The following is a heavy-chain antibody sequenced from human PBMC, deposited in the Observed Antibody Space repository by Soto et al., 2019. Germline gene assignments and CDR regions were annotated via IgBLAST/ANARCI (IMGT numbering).Heavy chain of an antibody. CDR2: MSYDGSNK. Sequence: GGSLRLSCAASGFTFSSYGMHWVRQAPGKGLEWVAVMSYDGSNKYYADSVKGRFTISRDNSKNTLYLQMNSLRAEDTAVYYCAKVVVPAAMLGPFDYWGQGTLVTVSS. CDR3: AKVVVPAAMLGPFDY. V-gene: IGHV3-30*18. CDR1: GFTFSSYG. D-gene: IGHD2-2*01. J-gene: IGHJ4*02.